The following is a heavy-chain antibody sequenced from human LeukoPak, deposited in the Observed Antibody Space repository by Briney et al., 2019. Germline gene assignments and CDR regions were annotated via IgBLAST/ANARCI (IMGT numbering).Heavy chain of an antibody. V-gene: IGHV4-4*07. CDR2: IYSGGST. CDR3: ARVIWFGEPHGSFDL. D-gene: IGHD3-10*01. Sequence: SETLSLTCTVSGYSISSGYYWSWIRQPAGKGLEWIGRIYSGGSTNYNPSLKSRVTMSVDTSKNQFSLRLTSVTAADTAVYYCARVIWFGEPHGSFDLWGQGTLVTVSS. CDR1: GYSISSGYY. J-gene: IGHJ4*02.